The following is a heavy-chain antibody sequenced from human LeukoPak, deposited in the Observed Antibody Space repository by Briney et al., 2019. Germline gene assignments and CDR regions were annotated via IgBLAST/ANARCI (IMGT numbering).Heavy chain of an antibody. CDR1: GFTFSNYW. J-gene: IGHJ3*02. CDR2: INTDESST. V-gene: IGHV3-74*01. CDR3: AKDLTRQWLDDNDAFDI. Sequence: QSGGSLRLSCAASGFTFSNYWMHWVRQAPGKGLVWVSRINTDESSTSYADSVKGRFTISRDNAKNTLYLQMNSLRAEDTAVYYCAKDLTRQWLDDNDAFDIWGQGTMVTVSS. D-gene: IGHD6-19*01.